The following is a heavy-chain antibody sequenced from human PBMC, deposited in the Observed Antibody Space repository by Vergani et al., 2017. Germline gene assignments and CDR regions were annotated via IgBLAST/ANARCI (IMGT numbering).Heavy chain of an antibody. CDR3: ARVPKRRELLFWFDP. D-gene: IGHD1-26*01. CDR2: IIPIFGTA. CDR1: GGTFSSYA. J-gene: IGHJ5*02. V-gene: IGHV1-69*01. Sequence: VQVVESGAEVKKPGSSVKVSCKASGGTFSSYAISWVRQAPGQGLEWMGGIIPIFGTANYAQKFQGRVTITADESTSTAYMELSSLRSEDTAVYYCARVPKRRELLFWFDPWGQGTLVTVSS.